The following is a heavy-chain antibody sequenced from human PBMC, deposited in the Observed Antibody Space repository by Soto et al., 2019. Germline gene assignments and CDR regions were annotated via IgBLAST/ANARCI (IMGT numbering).Heavy chain of an antibody. D-gene: IGHD3-16*01. CDR1: GFTFSGYA. Sequence: QVQLLESGGGLVKPGGSLRLSCAASGFTFSGYAMTWIRQAPGKGLEWLSCITYNGDTIYYADCVKGRFTISRDNANNSLYLEMNSLRDEDTVIYYCARLRPTNTGGTFDIWGQGTMVTVSS. CDR2: ITYNGDTI. V-gene: IGHV3-11*01. J-gene: IGHJ3*02. CDR3: ARLRPTNTGGTFDI.